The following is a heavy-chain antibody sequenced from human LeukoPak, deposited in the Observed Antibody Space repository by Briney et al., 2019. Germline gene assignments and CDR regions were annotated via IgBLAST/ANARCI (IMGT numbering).Heavy chain of an antibody. Sequence: GGSLRLSCAASGFTFSSYGMHWVRQAPGKGLEWVAVISYDGSNKNYADSVKGRFTISRDNSKNTLYLQMNSLRAEDTAVYYCAQLYRSSSFDYCGQGTLGTVSS. D-gene: IGHD6-6*01. CDR1: GFTFSSYG. J-gene: IGHJ4*02. V-gene: IGHV3-30*03. CDR3: AQLYRSSSFDY. CDR2: ISYDGSNK.